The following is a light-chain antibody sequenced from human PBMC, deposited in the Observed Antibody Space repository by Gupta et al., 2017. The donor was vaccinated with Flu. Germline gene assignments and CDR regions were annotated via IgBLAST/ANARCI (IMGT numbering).Light chain of an antibody. CDR1: NSNMWNNY. CDR3: GTWDTSLRAVV. CDR2: DNN. J-gene: IGLJ2*01. Sequence: KVTIACSGSNSNMWNNYGSWYQHIPGTAPQLLIYDNNQRPSGTPDRFSGSKSGTSAILVITGLQTGDEADYYCGTWDTSLRAVVFGGGTRLTVL. V-gene: IGLV1-51*01.